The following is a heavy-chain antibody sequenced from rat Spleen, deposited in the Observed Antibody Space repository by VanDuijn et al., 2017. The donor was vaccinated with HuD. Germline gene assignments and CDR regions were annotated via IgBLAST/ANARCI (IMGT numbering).Heavy chain of an antibody. CDR1: GFTFSDYY. J-gene: IGHJ2*01. CDR2: ISFDGSST. V-gene: IGHV5-20*01. Sequence: EVQLVESDGGLVQPGRSLKLSCAASGFTFSDYYMAWVRQAPKKGLEWVAFISFDGSSTYYRDSVKGRFTISRDNAKSTLYLQMNSLRSEDTATYFCTRYYNNYYFDYWGQGVMVTVSS. D-gene: IGHD1-10*01. CDR3: TRYYNNYYFDY.